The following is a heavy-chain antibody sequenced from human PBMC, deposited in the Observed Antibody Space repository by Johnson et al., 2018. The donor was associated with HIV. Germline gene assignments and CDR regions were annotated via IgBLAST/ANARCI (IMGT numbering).Heavy chain of an antibody. D-gene: IGHD3-10*01. J-gene: IGHJ3*02. CDR2: IKSESDGGTT. CDR1: GFTFSNAW. V-gene: IGHV3-15*01. Sequence: VQLVESGGGLIQAGGSLRLSCAASGFTFSNAWMSWVRQAPGKGLEWVGRIKSESDGGTTDYPTPVKGRFTISRDDSKNMLYLQMNSLKDRGLWFGDDAFDIWGQGTMVTVSS. CDR3: AFDI.